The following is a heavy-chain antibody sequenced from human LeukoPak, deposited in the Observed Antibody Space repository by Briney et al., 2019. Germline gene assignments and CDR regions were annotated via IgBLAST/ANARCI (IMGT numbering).Heavy chain of an antibody. J-gene: IGHJ4*02. CDR3: AKEGNYQLLFVY. CDR2: ISYDGSNK. D-gene: IGHD2-2*01. V-gene: IGHV3-30*18. CDR1: GFTFSSYG. Sequence: PGGSLRLSCAASGFTFSSYGMHWVRQAPGKGLEWVAVISYDGSNKYYADSVKGRFTISRDNSKNTLYLQMNNLRAEDTAVYYCAKEGNYQLLFVYWGQGTLVTVSS.